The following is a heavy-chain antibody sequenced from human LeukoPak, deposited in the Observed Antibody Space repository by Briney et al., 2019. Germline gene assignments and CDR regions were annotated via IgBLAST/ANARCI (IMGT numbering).Heavy chain of an antibody. CDR2: IWYDGSNK. J-gene: IGHJ4*02. Sequence: GGSLRLSCAASGFTFSSYTIHWVRQAPGKGLEWVSLIWYDGSNKYYADSVKGRFTISRDNSKNTLYLEMNSLRAEDTAMYYCARDWGKGDYWGQGTLVTVSS. CDR1: GFTFSSYT. V-gene: IGHV3-33*08. CDR3: ARDWGKGDY. D-gene: IGHD3-16*01.